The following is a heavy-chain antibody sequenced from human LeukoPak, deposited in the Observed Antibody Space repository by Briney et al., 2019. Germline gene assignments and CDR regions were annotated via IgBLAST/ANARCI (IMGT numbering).Heavy chain of an antibody. J-gene: IGHJ4*02. V-gene: IGHV1-46*01. CDR3: ARESDPYYFDY. CDR2: INSSGDYT. CDR1: GYTFTSHY. Sequence: ASVKVSCKASGYTFTSHYMHWVRQAPGQGLEWMGIINSSGDYTSYAQKFQGRVTMTRDTFTSTLYMELSSLRSEDTAVYYCARESDPYYFDYWGQGTLVTVSS.